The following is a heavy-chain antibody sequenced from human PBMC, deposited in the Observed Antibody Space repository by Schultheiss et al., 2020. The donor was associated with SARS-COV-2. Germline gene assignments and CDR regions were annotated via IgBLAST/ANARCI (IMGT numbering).Heavy chain of an antibody. CDR2: ISSSSSTI. CDR3: ARVNSGSYYRYYYYGMDV. J-gene: IGHJ6*02. D-gene: IGHD1-26*01. V-gene: IGHV3-48*01. Sequence: GGSLRLSCAASGFTFSSYSMNWVRQAPGKGLEWVSYISSSSSTIYYADSVKGRFTISRDNAKNSLYLQMNSLRAEDTAVYYCARVNSGSYYRYYYYGMDVWGQGTTVTVSS. CDR1: GFTFSSYS.